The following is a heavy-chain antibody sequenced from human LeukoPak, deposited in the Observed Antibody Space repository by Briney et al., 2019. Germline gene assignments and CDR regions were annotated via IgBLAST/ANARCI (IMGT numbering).Heavy chain of an antibody. J-gene: IGHJ4*02. D-gene: IGHD2-15*01. Sequence: GGSLRLSCATSGFTFSSYGMHWVRQAPGKRLEWVAFIRYDGSNKYYADSVKGRFTISRDNSKNTLYLQMNSLRAEDTAVYYCAKEKGLHPYYFDYWGQGTLVTVSS. CDR3: AKEKGLHPYYFDY. V-gene: IGHV3-30*02. CDR1: GFTFSSYG. CDR2: IRYDGSNK.